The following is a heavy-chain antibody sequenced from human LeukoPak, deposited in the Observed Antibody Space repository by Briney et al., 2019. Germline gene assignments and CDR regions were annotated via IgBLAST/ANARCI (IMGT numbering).Heavy chain of an antibody. CDR3: ARDPEGSSWYGGFDY. V-gene: IGHV4-4*07. D-gene: IGHD6-13*01. J-gene: IGHJ4*02. CDR1: GGSFSGYY. CDR2: IYTSGST. Sequence: SETLSLTCAVYGGSFSGYYWSWIRQPPGKGLEWIGRIYTSGSTNYNPSLKSRVTMSVDTSKNQFSLKLSSVTAADTAVYYCARDPEGSSWYGGFDYWGQGTLVTVSS.